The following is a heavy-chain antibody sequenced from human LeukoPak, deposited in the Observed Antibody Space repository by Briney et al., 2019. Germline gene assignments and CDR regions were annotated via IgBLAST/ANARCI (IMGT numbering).Heavy chain of an antibody. CDR2: IYHSGST. J-gene: IGHJ6*03. D-gene: IGHD3-22*01. CDR1: GYSISCGYY. Sequence: SETLSLTCAVSGYSISCGYYWGWIRQPPGKGLEWIGSIYHSGSTYYNPSLKSRVTISVDTSKNQFSLKLSSVTAADTAVYYCARLDYYDSSGSYYMDVWGKGTTVTVSS. CDR3: ARLDYYDSSGSYYMDV. V-gene: IGHV4-38-2*01.